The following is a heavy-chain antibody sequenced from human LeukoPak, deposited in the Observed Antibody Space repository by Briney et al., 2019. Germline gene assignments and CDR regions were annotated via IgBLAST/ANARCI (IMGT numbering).Heavy chain of an antibody. CDR2: INSDGSST. J-gene: IGHJ4*02. Sequence: GGSLRLSCAASGFTFSSYWMHWVRQAPGKGLVWVSRINSDGSSTSYADSVKGRFTISRDNAKNTLYLQMNSLRAEDTAVYYCAREVGGYYDNPDYWGQGTLVTVSS. CDR1: GFTFSSYW. V-gene: IGHV3-74*01. D-gene: IGHD3-22*01. CDR3: AREVGGYYDNPDY.